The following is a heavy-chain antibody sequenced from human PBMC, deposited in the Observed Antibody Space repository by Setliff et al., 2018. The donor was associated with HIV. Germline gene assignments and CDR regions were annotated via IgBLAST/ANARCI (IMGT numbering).Heavy chain of an antibody. D-gene: IGHD2-21*02. Sequence: SETLSLTCAVYGGSFSGHYWSWIRQTPGKGLEWIGDISHSGSTNYNPSLKSRGTISVDTSKNPFSLRLTSVTAADTAVYFCARGSRSPLVNKFRVTPAFDYWGQGTLVTVSS. J-gene: IGHJ4*01. CDR2: ISHSGST. CDR1: GGSFSGHY. CDR3: ARGSRSPLVNKFRVTPAFDY. V-gene: IGHV4-34*01.